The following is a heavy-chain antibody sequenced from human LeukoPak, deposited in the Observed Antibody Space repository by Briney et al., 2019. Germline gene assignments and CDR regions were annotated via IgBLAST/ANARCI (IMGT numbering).Heavy chain of an antibody. CDR3: ARDRYDSGGYTDY. CDR1: GFTFSSYG. D-gene: IGHD3-22*01. V-gene: IGHV3-33*01. J-gene: IGHJ4*02. Sequence: GGSLRLSCAASGFTFSSYGMHWVRQAPGKGLEWVAVIWYDGSNKYYADSVKGRSTISKDNSKNTLYLQMNSLRAEDTAVYYCARDRYDSGGYTDYWGQGTLVTVSS. CDR2: IWYDGSNK.